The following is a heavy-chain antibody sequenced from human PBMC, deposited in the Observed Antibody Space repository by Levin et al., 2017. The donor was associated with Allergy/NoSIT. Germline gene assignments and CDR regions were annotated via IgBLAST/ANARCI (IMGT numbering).Heavy chain of an antibody. Sequence: GESLKVSCKASGYTFTGYYMHWVRQAPGQGLEWMGWINPDSGSTNYLRSFQGRVTMARDTSISTAYMELTRLRSDDTAVYYCATTYSRSWFFDYWGQGTLVTVSS. CDR1: GYTFTGYY. V-gene: IGHV1-2*02. CDR3: ATTYSRSWFFDY. CDR2: INPDSGST. J-gene: IGHJ4*02. D-gene: IGHD6-13*01.